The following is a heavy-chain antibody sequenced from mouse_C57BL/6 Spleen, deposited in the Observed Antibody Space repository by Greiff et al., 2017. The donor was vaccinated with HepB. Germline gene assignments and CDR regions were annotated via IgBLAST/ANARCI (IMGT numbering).Heavy chain of an antibody. D-gene: IGHD1-1*01. Sequence: QVQLQQSGAELVRPGTSVKVSCKASGYAFTNYLIEWVKQRPGQGLEWIGVINPGSGGTNYNEKFKGKATLTADKSSSTAYMQLSSLTSEDSAVYFCAKSTVVAYYYAMDYWGQGTSVTVSS. CDR2: INPGSGGT. CDR3: AKSTVVAYYYAMDY. J-gene: IGHJ4*01. V-gene: IGHV1-54*01. CDR1: GYAFTNYL.